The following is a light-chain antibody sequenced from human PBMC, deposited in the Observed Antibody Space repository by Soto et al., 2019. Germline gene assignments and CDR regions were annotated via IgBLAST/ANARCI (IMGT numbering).Light chain of an antibody. J-gene: IGLJ1*01. Sequence: QSVLTQPPSVSEAPGQRDTISCTGSSSNIGAGYEAHWYQQVPGTAPKLLIYENNNRPSGVPDRFSGSKSGTSASLAITGLQAEDEAEHYCQSYDNSLSGYVFGTGTKLTVL. CDR1: SSNIGAGYE. V-gene: IGLV1-40*01. CDR3: QSYDNSLSGYV. CDR2: ENN.